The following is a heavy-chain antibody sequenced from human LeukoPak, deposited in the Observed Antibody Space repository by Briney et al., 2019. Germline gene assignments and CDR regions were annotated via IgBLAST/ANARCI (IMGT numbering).Heavy chain of an antibody. D-gene: IGHD3-9*01. V-gene: IGHV1-8*01. CDR1: GYTFTSYD. J-gene: IGHJ4*02. Sequence: ASVKVSCKASGYTFTSYDINWVRQAPGQGLEWMGWMNPNSGNTGYAQKFQGRVTMTRNTSISTAYMELSSLRSEDTAVYYCARGVYPPYYDILTGYYLDYWGQGTLVTVSS. CDR3: ARGVYPPYYDILTGYYLDY. CDR2: MNPNSGNT.